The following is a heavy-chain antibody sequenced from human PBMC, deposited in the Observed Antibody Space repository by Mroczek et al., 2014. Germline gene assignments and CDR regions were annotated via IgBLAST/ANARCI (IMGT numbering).Heavy chain of an antibody. J-gene: IGHJ6*03. V-gene: IGHV4-34*01. CDR3: ARGRRYCSSTSCTRTYYYYYYMDV. Sequence: QVQLQQWGAGLLKPSETLSLTCAVYGGSFSGYYWSWIRQPPGKGLEWIGEINHSGSTNYNPSLKSRVTISVDTSKNQFSLKPSSVTAADTAVYYCARGRRYCSSTSCTRTYYYYYYMDVWGKGTTGHRLL. D-gene: IGHD2-2*01. CDR1: GGSFSGYY. CDR2: INHSGST.